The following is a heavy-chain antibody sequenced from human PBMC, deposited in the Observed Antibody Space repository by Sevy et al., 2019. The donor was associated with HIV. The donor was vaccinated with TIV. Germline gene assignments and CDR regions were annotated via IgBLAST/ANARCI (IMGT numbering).Heavy chain of an antibody. CDR1: GFTFSSYA. CDR2: ISYDGSNK. J-gene: IGHJ4*02. V-gene: IGHV3-30-3*01. Sequence: GGSLRLSCAASGFTFSSYAMHWVRQAPGKGLEWVAVISYDGSNKYYADSVKGRFTISRDNSKNTLYLQMNSLRAEDTAVYYCARVGSTMIVVVPIDYWGQRTLVTVSS. D-gene: IGHD3-22*01. CDR3: ARVGSTMIVVVPIDY.